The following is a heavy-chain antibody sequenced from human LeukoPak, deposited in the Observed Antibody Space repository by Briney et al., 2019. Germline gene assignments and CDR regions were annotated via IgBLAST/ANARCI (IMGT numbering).Heavy chain of an antibody. J-gene: IGHJ4*02. CDR2: ISYDGSNK. D-gene: IGHD5-18*01. CDR3: ARGSGYSYAFTGRERTKSRLDY. CDR1: GFIFSKYG. Sequence: PGGSLRLSCGASGFIFSKYGMHWVRQTPGKGLEWVAVISYDGSNKYYTDSVKGRFTISRDNSKNTLYLQMNSLRAEDTAVYYCARGSGYSYAFTGRERTKSRLDYWGPGTLVTVSS. V-gene: IGHV3-30*03.